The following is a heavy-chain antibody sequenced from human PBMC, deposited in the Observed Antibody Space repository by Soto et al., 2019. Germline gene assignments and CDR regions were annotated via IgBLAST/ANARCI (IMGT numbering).Heavy chain of an antibody. CDR1: GFTFSSYS. Sequence: EVQLVESGGGLVKPGGSLRLSCAASGFTFSSYSMNWVRQAPGKGLEWVSSISSSSSYIYYADSVKGRFTLSRDNAKNTLYLQMNSLRAEDTAVYYCAREGALAAPHYGMDVWGQGTTVTVSS. D-gene: IGHD6-6*01. J-gene: IGHJ6*02. CDR3: AREGALAAPHYGMDV. V-gene: IGHV3-21*01. CDR2: ISSSSSYI.